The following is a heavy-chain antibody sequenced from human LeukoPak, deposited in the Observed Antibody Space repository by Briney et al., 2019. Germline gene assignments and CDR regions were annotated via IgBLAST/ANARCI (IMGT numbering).Heavy chain of an antibody. CDR3: ARYYDFWSGYYDY. Sequence: GGSLRLSCAASGFTFTSYWMSWVRQAPGKGLEWVANIKQDGSEKDYVDSVKGRFTISRDNAKNSLYLQMNSLRAEDTAVYYCARYYDFWSGYYDYWGQGTLVTVSS. V-gene: IGHV3-7*01. CDR1: GFTFTSYW. CDR2: IKQDGSEK. J-gene: IGHJ4*02. D-gene: IGHD3-3*01.